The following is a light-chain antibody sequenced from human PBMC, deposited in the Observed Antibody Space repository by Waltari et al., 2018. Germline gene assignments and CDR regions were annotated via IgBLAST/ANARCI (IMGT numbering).Light chain of an antibody. J-gene: IGKJ5*01. CDR3: QQASSFLLT. CDR1: QAIDTR. V-gene: IGKV1-12*01. Sequence: DIQMTQSPSSVSASAGDRVTISCRASQAIDTRVAWYQVKPGKAPKLLIYATSSLHSGVPSRFSGSGSGTDFTLTIASLQPEDFATYYCQQASSFLLTFGQGTRLEIK. CDR2: ATS.